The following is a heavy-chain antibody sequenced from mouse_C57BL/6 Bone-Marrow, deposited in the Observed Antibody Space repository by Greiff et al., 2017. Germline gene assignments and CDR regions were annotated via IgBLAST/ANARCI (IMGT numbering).Heavy chain of an antibody. CDR2: IDPENGDT. Sequence: EVHLVESGAELVRPGASVKLSCTASGFNIKDDYMHWVKQRPEQGLEWIGWIDPENGDTEYASKFQGKATITADTSSNTAYLQLSSLTSEDTAVYYCTLGNFDYWGQGTTLTVSS. V-gene: IGHV14-4*01. J-gene: IGHJ2*01. CDR3: TLGNFDY. CDR1: GFNIKDDY.